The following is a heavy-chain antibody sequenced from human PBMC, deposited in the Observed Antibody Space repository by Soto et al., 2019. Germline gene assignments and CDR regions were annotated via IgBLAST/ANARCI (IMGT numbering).Heavy chain of an antibody. Sequence: PSQTLSLTCAISGDSVSSNSAAWNWIRQSPSRGLEWLGRTYYRSKWYNDYAVSVKSRITINPDTSKNQFSLQLNSVTPEDTAVYYCARGPWRSGWVGYVGNWFDPWGQGTLVTVSS. D-gene: IGHD6-19*01. CDR2: TYYRSKWYN. CDR3: ARGPWRSGWVGYVGNWFDP. CDR1: GDSVSSNSAA. V-gene: IGHV6-1*01. J-gene: IGHJ5*02.